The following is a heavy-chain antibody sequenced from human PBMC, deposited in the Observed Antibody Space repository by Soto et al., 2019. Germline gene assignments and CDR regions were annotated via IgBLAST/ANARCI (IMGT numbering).Heavy chain of an antibody. J-gene: IGHJ4*02. CDR2: FDPEDGET. V-gene: IGHV1-24*01. D-gene: IGHD3-9*01. CDR3: ATLGYYDILTGYWVTPGKYYFDY. Sequence: ASVKVSCKVSGYTLTEVSMHWVRQAPGKGLEWMGGFDPEDGETIYAQKFQGRVTMTEDTSTDTAYMELSSLRSEDTAVYYCATLGYYDILTGYWVTPGKYYFDYWGQGTLVTVSS. CDR1: GYTLTEVS.